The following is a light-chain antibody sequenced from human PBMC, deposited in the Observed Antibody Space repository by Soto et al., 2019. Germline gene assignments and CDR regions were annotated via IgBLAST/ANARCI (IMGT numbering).Light chain of an antibody. CDR2: GAS. V-gene: IGKV1-8*01. CDR3: QHYKNYPWT. Sequence: AIRMTQSPSSLSASALDRVSIACLASQDVGRYLAWYQQKPGQAPKLLIYGASTLQSGVPSRFSGGGSGTDFTLTISCLQSEDFATYYCQHYKNYPWTFGQGTKVDIK. J-gene: IGKJ1*01. CDR1: QDVGRY.